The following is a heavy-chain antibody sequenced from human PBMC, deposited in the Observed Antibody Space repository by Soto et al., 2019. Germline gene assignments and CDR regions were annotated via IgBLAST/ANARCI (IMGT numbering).Heavy chain of an antibody. J-gene: IGHJ6*03. V-gene: IGHV3-33*01. CDR3: ARASGAAFNMDV. Sequence: GGSLRLSCAASGFTFSSYGMHWVRQAPGKGLEWVAVIWYDGSNKYYADSVKGRFTISRDNAKNTLYLQMNSLRAEDTAVYYCARASGAAFNMDVWGKGTTVTVSS. D-gene: IGHD6-13*01. CDR2: IWYDGSNK. CDR1: GFTFSSYG.